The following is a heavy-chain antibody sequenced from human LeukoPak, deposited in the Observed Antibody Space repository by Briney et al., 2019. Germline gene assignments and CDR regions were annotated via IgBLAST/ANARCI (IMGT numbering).Heavy chain of an antibody. CDR3: ANNVAPPLSRYYYDSSGYYNNWFDP. CDR2: IIPIFGTA. D-gene: IGHD3-22*01. CDR1: GGTFSSYA. J-gene: IGHJ5*02. V-gene: IGHV1-69*13. Sequence: ASVKVSCKASGGTFSSYAISWVRQAPGQGLEWMGGIIPIFGTANYAQKFQGRVTITADESTSTAYMELSSLRSEDTAVYYCANNVAPPLSRYYYDSSGYYNNWFDPWGQGTLVTVSS.